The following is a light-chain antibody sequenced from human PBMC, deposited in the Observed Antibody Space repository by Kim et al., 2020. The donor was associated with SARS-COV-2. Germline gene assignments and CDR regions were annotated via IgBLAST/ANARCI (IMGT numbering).Light chain of an antibody. CDR1: QSVDSW. CDR2: QAS. V-gene: IGKV1-5*03. J-gene: IGKJ1*01. CDR3: KQYETYWT. Sequence: DIQMTQSPSTLSAFVGNRVTITCRASQSVDSWLAWYQQKPGKAPKLLLYQASKLASGVPSWFSGSGSGTDFTLTISNLQPDDSAIYYCKQYETYWTFGPGTKVDIK.